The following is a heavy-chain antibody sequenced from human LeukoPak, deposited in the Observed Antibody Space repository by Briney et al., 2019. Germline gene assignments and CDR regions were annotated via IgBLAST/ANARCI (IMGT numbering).Heavy chain of an antibody. CDR3: AKDRGYFDY. D-gene: IGHD3-10*01. J-gene: IGHJ4*02. CDR2: ISYDGSNK. Sequence: GGSLRLSCAASGFTFSSYGMHWVRQAPGKGLEWVAVISYDGSNKYYADSVKGRFTISRDNSKNTLYLQMNSLRAEDTAVYYCAKDRGYFDYWGQGTLVTVSS. CDR1: GFTFSSYG. V-gene: IGHV3-30*18.